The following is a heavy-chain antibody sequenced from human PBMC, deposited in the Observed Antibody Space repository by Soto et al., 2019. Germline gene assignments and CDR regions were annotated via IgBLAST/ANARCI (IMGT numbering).Heavy chain of an antibody. D-gene: IGHD1-26*01. Sequence: PSETLSLTCAVSCGSISSGGYSWSWIRQPPGKGLEWIGYIYHSGSTYYNPSLKSRVTISVDRSKNQFSLKLSSVTAADTAVYYCARGRALGVGLLTPTHWGQGTLVTSPQ. CDR2: IYHSGST. V-gene: IGHV4-30-2*01. J-gene: IGHJ4*02. CDR3: ARGRALGVGLLTPTH. CDR1: CGSISSGGYS.